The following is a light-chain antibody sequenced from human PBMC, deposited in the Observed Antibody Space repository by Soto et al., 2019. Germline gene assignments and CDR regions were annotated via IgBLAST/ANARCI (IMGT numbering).Light chain of an antibody. J-gene: IGLJ1*01. V-gene: IGLV2-14*03. CDR3: SSYGGSSSALSV. CDR1: SSDVGGSKY. CDR2: DVS. Sequence: QSALTQPASVSGSPGQSITISCTGTSSDVGGSKYVSWYQQHPGQAPKLMIYDVSNRPSGISDRFSGSKSGYTASLTISGRQTEDEADYYCSSYGGSSSALSVFGTGTKVTVL.